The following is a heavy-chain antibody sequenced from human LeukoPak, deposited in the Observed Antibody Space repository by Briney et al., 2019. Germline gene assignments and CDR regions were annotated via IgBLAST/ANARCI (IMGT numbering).Heavy chain of an antibody. Sequence: GRSLRLSCAASGFTFSSYGMHWVRQAPGKGLEWVAVIWYDGSNKYYADSVKGRFTISRDNSKNTLYLQMNSLRAEDTAVYYCAKETSSTSWGGFDYWGQGTLVTVSS. CDR3: AKETSSTSWGGFDY. V-gene: IGHV3-33*06. CDR1: GFTFSSYG. D-gene: IGHD2-2*01. J-gene: IGHJ4*02. CDR2: IWYDGSNK.